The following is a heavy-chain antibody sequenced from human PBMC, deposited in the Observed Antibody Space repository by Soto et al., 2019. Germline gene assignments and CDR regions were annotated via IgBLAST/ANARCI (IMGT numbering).Heavy chain of an antibody. CDR3: ARGQGPGSIHTWFDP. CDR2: MYYSGST. Sequence: PAETLSLTCSVSVGSVNNDNYYWNWFRHPPGKGLEWIANMYYSGSTNYNPSLKSRVAVSLDTSKNQFSLKVYSVTAADTAVYFCARGQGPGSIHTWFDPWGQGTLVTVSS. CDR1: VGSVNNDNYY. D-gene: IGHD1-1*01. J-gene: IGHJ5*02. V-gene: IGHV4-61*01.